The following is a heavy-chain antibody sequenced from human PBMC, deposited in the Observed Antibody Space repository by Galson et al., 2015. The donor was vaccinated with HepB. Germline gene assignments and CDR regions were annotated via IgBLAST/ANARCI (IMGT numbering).Heavy chain of an antibody. CDR2: ISSSSSTI. J-gene: IGHJ4*02. Sequence: SLRLSCAASGFTFSSHSMNWVRQAPGKGLEWVSYISSSSSTIYYADSVKGRFTISRDNAKNSLHLQMDSLRDEDTAVYYCARDTRYGDYALRYVSDYWGQGTLVTVSS. V-gene: IGHV3-48*02. D-gene: IGHD4-17*01. CDR3: ARDTRYGDYALRYVSDY. CDR1: GFTFSSHS.